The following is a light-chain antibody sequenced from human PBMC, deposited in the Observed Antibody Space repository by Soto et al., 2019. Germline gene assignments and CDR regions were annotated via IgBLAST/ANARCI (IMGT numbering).Light chain of an antibody. V-gene: IGLV2-14*01. CDR2: DVS. CDR1: SSDVGGYNY. CDR3: CSYTSSTAYI. Sequence: QSALTQPASVSGSPGQSITISCTGTSSDVGGYNYVSWYQQHPGKAPKLMIYDVSNRPSGVSNRFSGSKSGNTASLTISGLQAEDEAHYYCCSYTSSTAYIFGTGTKLTV. J-gene: IGLJ1*01.